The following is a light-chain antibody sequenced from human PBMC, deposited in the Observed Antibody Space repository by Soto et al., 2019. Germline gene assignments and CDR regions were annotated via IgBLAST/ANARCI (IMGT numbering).Light chain of an antibody. CDR1: SSNIGAGYD. CDR2: GNT. Sequence: QSVLTQPPSVSGAPGQRVTISCTGSSSNIGAGYDVHRYHQLPGTAPKLLIFGNTNRPSGVPDRFSGSKSGTSASLAITGLQAEDEADYYCHSYDSTLSASIFGGGTKLTVL. J-gene: IGLJ2*01. V-gene: IGLV1-40*01. CDR3: HSYDSTLSASI.